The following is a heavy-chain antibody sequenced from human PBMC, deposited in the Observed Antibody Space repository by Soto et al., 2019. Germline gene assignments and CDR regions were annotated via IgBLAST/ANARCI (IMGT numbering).Heavy chain of an antibody. Sequence: GGSLRLSFAASGFTFSIYCMSWVLQAPGNXLXXVANIKQDGSEKYYVDSVNARFTIYTDKANNSLYLQMNSLRAEDTAVYYCARDQFAKPADIYYSYYGMDVWGQGTTVTVSS. CDR2: IKQDGSEK. D-gene: IGHD2-2*01. J-gene: IGHJ6*02. CDR1: GFTFSIYC. CDR3: ARDQFAKPADIYYSYYGMDV. V-gene: IGHV3-7*01.